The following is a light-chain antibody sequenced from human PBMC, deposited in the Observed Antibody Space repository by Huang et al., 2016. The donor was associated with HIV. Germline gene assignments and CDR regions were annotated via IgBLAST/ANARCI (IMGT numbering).Light chain of an antibody. Sequence: DIEMTQSPSSLSASVGDRVTITCQASQDIRNYLNWYQQKPGKAPEVLIYHASNLQTGVPSRFSGNGSGTDCTFTISSLQPEDIATYYCQQYDDLYSFGQGTKLEIK. CDR3: QQYDDLYS. CDR1: QDIRNY. CDR2: HAS. J-gene: IGKJ2*03. V-gene: IGKV1-33*01.